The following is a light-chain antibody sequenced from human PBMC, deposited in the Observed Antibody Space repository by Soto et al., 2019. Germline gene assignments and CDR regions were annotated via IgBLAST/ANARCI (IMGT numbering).Light chain of an antibody. CDR3: CSYAGSSTHV. CDR1: SSDVGSYNL. J-gene: IGLJ1*01. Sequence: QSALTQPASVSGSPGQSSTISCTGTSSDVGSYNLVSWYQQHPGKAPKLMIYEVSKRPSGVSNRFSGSKSGNTASLTISGLQAEDEADYYCCSYAGSSTHVFGTGTKVTVL. CDR2: EVS. V-gene: IGLV2-23*02.